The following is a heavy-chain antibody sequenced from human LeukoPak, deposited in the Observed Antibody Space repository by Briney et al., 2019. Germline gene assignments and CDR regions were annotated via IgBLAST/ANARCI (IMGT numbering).Heavy chain of an antibody. V-gene: IGHV1-69*01. D-gene: IGHD5-24*01. J-gene: IGHJ4*02. CDR3: AREARGRDGYNPDY. CDR2: IIPIFGTA. CDR1: GGTFSSYA. Sequence: GASVKVSCKASGGTFSSYAISWVRQALGQGLEWMGGIIPIFGTANYAQKFQGRVTITADESTSTAYMELSSLRSEDTAVYYCAREARGRDGYNPDYWGQGTLVTVSS.